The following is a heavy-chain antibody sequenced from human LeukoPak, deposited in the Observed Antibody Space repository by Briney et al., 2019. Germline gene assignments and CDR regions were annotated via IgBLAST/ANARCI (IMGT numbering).Heavy chain of an antibody. D-gene: IGHD4-23*01. CDR3: ARDYGGNPDSSYFDY. J-gene: IGHJ4*02. Sequence: PSQTLSLTCTVSGGSISSGDYCWRWIRQPPGKGLEWIGYIYYSGSTYYNPSLKSRVTISVDTSKNQFSLKLSSVTAADTAVYYCARDYGGNPDSSYFDYWGQGTLVTVSS. V-gene: IGHV4-30-4*08. CDR1: GGSISSGDYC. CDR2: IYYSGST.